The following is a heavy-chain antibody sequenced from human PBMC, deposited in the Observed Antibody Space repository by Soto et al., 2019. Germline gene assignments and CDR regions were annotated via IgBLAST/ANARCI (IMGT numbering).Heavy chain of an antibody. V-gene: IGHV3-21*01. CDR3: ARDLLDIVVVPAAAYYYYYGMDV. J-gene: IGHJ6*02. D-gene: IGHD2-2*03. CDR1: GFTLSSYS. Sequence: PGGSRRLSCAASGFTLSSYSMSWVREAPGKGLEWVSSISMSSSYIYYADSVEGRFTISRDNAKNSLYLQMNSLRAEDTAVYYCARDLLDIVVVPAAAYYYYYGMDVWGQGPTVTFSS. CDR2: ISMSSSYI.